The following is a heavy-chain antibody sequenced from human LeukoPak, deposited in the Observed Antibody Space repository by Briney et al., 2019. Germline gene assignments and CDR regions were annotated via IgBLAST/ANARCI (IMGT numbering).Heavy chain of an antibody. CDR3: ARRSRGYSYGSYYYYMDV. CDR2: VNPNSGNP. V-gene: IGHV1-8*03. Sequence: SVKVSYKASGYTFTSYDINWVRQATGQGLEWMGWVNPNSGNPGYAQKLQGRVTITRNTSISTAYMELSSLRSEDTAVYYCARRSRGYSYGSYYYYMDVWGKGTTVTVSS. D-gene: IGHD5-18*01. J-gene: IGHJ6*03. CDR1: GYTFTSYD.